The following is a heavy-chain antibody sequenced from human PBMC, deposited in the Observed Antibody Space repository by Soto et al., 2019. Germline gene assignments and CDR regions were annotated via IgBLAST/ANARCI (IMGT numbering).Heavy chain of an antibody. CDR3: ARDRKTSSWYGASDYYYGMDV. CDR2: IYYSGST. D-gene: IGHD6-13*01. V-gene: IGHV4-31*02. CDR1: GGSISSGGYY. Sequence: PSETLSLTWTVSGGSISSGGYYWSWIRQHPGKGLEWIGYIYYSGSTYYNPSLKSRVTISVDTSKNQFSLKLSSVTAADTAVYYCARDRKTSSWYGASDYYYGMDVWGQGTTVTVSS. J-gene: IGHJ6*02.